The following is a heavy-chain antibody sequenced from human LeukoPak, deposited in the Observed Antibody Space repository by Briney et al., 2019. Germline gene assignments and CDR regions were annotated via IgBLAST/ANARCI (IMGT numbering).Heavy chain of an antibody. J-gene: IGHJ6*02. CDR3: AKDRHNYYYYGMDV. CDR2: ISWNSGGI. Sequence: GGSLRLSCAASGFTFDDYAMHWVRQAPGKGLEWVSGISWNSGGIDYADSVKGRFTISRDNAKNSPYLQMNSLRPEDTALYYCAKDRHNYYYYGMDVWGQGTTVTVSS. V-gene: IGHV3-9*01. CDR1: GFTFDDYA.